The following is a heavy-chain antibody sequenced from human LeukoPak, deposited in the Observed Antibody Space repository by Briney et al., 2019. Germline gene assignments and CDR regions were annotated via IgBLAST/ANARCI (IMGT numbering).Heavy chain of an antibody. D-gene: IGHD6-13*01. Sequence: ASVKVSCKASGYTFTSYGIRWVRQAPGQGLEWMGWISAYNGNTNYAPKLQGRVTMTTDTSTSTAYMELRSLRSDDTAVYYCARDLGSGYSSSWFGDAFDIWGQGTMVTVSS. CDR1: GYTFTSYG. CDR2: ISAYNGNT. V-gene: IGHV1-18*01. J-gene: IGHJ3*02. CDR3: ARDLGSGYSSSWFGDAFDI.